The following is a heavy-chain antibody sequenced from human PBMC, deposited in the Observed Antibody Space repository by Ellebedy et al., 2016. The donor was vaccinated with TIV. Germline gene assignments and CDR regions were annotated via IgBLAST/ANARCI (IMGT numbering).Heavy chain of an antibody. CDR3: AHTITMVRGVITYHYYGMYV. CDR2: IYWDDDK. D-gene: IGHD3-10*01. CDR1: GFSLSTSGVG. Sequence: SGPTLVXPTQTLTLTCTFSGFSLSTSGVGVGWIRQPPGKALEWLALIYWDDDKRYSPSLKSRLTITKDTSKNQVVLTMTNMDPVDTATYYCAHTITMVRGVITYHYYGMYVWGQGTTVTVSS. V-gene: IGHV2-5*02. J-gene: IGHJ6*02.